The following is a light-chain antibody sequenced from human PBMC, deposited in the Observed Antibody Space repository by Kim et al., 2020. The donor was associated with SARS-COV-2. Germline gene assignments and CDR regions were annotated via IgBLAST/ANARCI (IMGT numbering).Light chain of an antibody. Sequence: GQSITLSCSGTISYIGYYSLISWYQQHPGKAHRLIIFDISKRPFGVSGRFSGSKSGNTASLTISGLQPDVEADYFCCSFTSAVNWIFGGETQMPVL. V-gene: IGLV2-23*02. CDR2: DIS. J-gene: IGLJ2*01. CDR3: CSFTSAVNWI. CDR1: ISYIGYYSL.